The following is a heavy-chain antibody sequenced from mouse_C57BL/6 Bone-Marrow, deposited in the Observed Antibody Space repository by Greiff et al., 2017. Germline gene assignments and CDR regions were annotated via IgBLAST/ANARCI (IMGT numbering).Heavy chain of an antibody. CDR1: GYSITSGYY. V-gene: IGHV3-6*01. Sequence: ESGPGLVKPSQSLSLTCSVTGYSITSGYYWNWIRQFPGNKLEWMGYISYDGSNNYNPSLKNRISITRDTSKNQFFLKLNSVTTEDTATYYCAKGGLPPYAMDYWGQGTSVTVSS. D-gene: IGHD2-2*01. CDR3: AKGGLPPYAMDY. J-gene: IGHJ4*01. CDR2: ISYDGSN.